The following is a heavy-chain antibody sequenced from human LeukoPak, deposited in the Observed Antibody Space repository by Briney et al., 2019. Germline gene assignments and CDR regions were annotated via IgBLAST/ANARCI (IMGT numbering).Heavy chain of an antibody. Sequence: GGSLRLSCAASGFTFSNYNMNWVRQPPGKGLQWVSYISSSSNIIYYADSVKGRFIISRDNAKNSLFLQMNSLRAEDTAVYYCAKANYYDSSGYYWGQGTLVTVSS. CDR3: AKANYYDSSGYY. V-gene: IGHV3-48*01. J-gene: IGHJ4*02. CDR1: GFTFSNYN. CDR2: ISSSSNII. D-gene: IGHD3-22*01.